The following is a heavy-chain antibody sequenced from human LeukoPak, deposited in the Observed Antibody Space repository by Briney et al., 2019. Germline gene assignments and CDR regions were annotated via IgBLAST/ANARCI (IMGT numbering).Heavy chain of an antibody. CDR1: GFNFSNHD. J-gene: IGHJ4*02. V-gene: IGHV3-30*18. D-gene: IGHD6-19*01. CDR2: ISFDGSNE. Sequence: GGSLRLSCAASGFNFSNHDIHWVRQAPGKGLEWVAVISFDGSNEYYADSVKGRFSISRDNSKNTLYLQMNSLRVEDTAIYYCAKDDRHSSGWYGKGVYWGQGTLVTVSS. CDR3: AKDDRHSSGWYGKGVY.